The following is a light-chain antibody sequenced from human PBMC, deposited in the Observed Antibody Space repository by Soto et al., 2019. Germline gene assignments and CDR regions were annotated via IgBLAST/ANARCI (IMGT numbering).Light chain of an antibody. V-gene: IGLV2-14*01. Sequence: QSALTQPASVSGSPGQSITISCTGTSDDVGGHNYVSWYQQYPGKAPKLIIYDVSNRPSGVSNRFSGSKSGNTASLTISGLQAEDEADYYCSSYASSGTVVFGGGTKVTVL. CDR3: SSYASSGTVV. CDR1: SDDVGGHNY. J-gene: IGLJ2*01. CDR2: DVS.